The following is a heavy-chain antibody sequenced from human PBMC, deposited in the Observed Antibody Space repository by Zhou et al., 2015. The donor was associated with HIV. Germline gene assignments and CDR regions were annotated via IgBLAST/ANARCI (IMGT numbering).Heavy chain of an antibody. CDR2: IWYDGSRT. CDR3: ARDLDSSSWPY. Sequence: VQLVESGGGVVQPGRSLRLSCAASGFTFRSYGMHWVRQSPGKGLEWVAVIWYDGSRTYYADSVKGRFTISRDNSKNTLYLQMNNLRVEDTSMYYCARDLDSSSWPYWGQGTLVTVSS. V-gene: IGHV3-33*01. J-gene: IGHJ4*02. CDR1: GFTFRSYG. D-gene: IGHD3-22*01.